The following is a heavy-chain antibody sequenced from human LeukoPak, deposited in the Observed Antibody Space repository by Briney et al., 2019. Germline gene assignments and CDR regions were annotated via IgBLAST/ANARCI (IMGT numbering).Heavy chain of an antibody. Sequence: SETLSLTCSVSGASISPYYWTWIRQPPGRGLERIGYIYYTGSTTYNSSLKSRVTMSVDTATNQFTLELSSVTAADTAVYYCARGTKTGNTGYDWSYWGQGSLVTVSS. CDR2: IYYTGST. J-gene: IGHJ4*02. V-gene: IGHV4-59*01. CDR1: GASISPYY. D-gene: IGHD5-12*01. CDR3: ARGTKTGNTGYDWSY.